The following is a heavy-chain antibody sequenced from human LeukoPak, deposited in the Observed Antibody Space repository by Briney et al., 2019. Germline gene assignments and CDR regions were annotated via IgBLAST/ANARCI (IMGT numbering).Heavy chain of an antibody. J-gene: IGHJ4*02. CDR1: CGNISGTNW. V-gene: IGHV4-4*02. Sequence: PSGTLSLTCDVSCGNISGTNWWSWVRQPPGQGLEWIGEISLAGQTNYNPSLNGRVTMSLDKSSNQLSLPLTSVTAADTATYFCSRESGPFCPFGYWGQGTLVIVSS. CDR3: SRESGPFCPFGY. CDR2: ISLAGQT. D-gene: IGHD1-26*01.